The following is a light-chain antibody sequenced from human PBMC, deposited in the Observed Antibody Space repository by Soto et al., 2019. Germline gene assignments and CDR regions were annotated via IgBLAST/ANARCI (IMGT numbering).Light chain of an antibody. Sequence: QPALTQPPSVSAAPGQKVTISCSGSSSNIGNNYVSWYQQLPGTAPKLLIYDNNKRPSGIPDRFSGSKSGTSATLGITGLQTGDEADYYCGTWDSSLSAYVFGPGTRSPS. V-gene: IGLV1-51*01. J-gene: IGLJ1*01. CDR3: GTWDSSLSAYV. CDR2: DNN. CDR1: SSNIGNNY.